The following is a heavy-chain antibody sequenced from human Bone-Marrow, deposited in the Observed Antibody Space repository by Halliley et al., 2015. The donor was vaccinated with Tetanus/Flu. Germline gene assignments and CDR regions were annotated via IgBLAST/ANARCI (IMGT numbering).Heavy chain of an antibody. D-gene: IGHD3-16*01. CDR1: GDSLSNDNW. V-gene: IGHV4-4*02. Sequence: TLSLTCVVSGDSLSNDNWWSWVRQLPGKGLQWIGEISRTGTTNYSPSLRSRVTISMDKSKNLLSLKVNSVTAADTAVYYCARDIYVGAVFDSWGQGTLVTVSS. CDR3: ARDIYVGAVFDS. J-gene: IGHJ5*01. CDR2: ISRTGTT.